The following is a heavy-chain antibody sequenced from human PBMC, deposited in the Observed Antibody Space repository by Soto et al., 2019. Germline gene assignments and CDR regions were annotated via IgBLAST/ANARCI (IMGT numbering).Heavy chain of an antibody. CDR2: ISSDGSK. J-gene: IGHJ4*02. Sequence: GGSLRLSCAASGFTVSSNYMSWVRQAPGKGPEWVSVISSDGSKYYADSVKVRFTISRDNSKNTLYLQMNSLRAEDTAVYFCARDVSSGWYYFDYWGQGTLVT. V-gene: IGHV3-66*01. CDR1: GFTVSSNY. D-gene: IGHD6-19*01. CDR3: ARDVSSGWYYFDY.